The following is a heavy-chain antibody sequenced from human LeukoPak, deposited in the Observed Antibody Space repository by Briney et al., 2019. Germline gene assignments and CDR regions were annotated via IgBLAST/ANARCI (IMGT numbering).Heavy chain of an antibody. Sequence: PSETLSLTCAVSGGSISSSNWWSWVRQPPGKGLEWIGEIYHSGSTNYNPSLKSRVTISVDKSKNQFSLKLSSVTAADTAVYYCARDHLDGWELLNYYGMDVWGQGTTVTVSS. CDR2: IYHSGST. D-gene: IGHD1-26*01. V-gene: IGHV4-4*02. CDR1: GGSISSSNW. J-gene: IGHJ6*02. CDR3: ARDHLDGWELLNYYGMDV.